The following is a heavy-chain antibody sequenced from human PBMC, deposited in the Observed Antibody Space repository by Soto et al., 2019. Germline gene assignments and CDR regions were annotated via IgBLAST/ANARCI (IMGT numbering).Heavy chain of an antibody. D-gene: IGHD1-26*01. CDR2: INPNSGGT. J-gene: IGHJ3*02. CDR1: GYPFTGYY. Sequence: GXSVKVSCNASGYPFTGYYMHWVRQAPGQGLEWMGWINPNSGGTNYAQKFQGRVTMTRDTSISTAYMELSRLRSDDTAVYYCERDKLNSGDAFDIWGQGTMVTVSS. V-gene: IGHV1-2*02. CDR3: ERDKLNSGDAFDI.